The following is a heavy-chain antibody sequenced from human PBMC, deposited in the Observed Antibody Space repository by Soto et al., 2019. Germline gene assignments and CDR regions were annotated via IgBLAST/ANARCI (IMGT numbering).Heavy chain of an antibody. CDR2: IYPGDSDT. V-gene: IGHV5-51*01. J-gene: IGHJ6*02. CDR1: GYSFASYW. Sequence: PGESLKISCKGSGYSFASYWIGWVRQMPGKGLEWMGIIYPGDSDTKYSPSFQGQVTISVDKSISTAYLQWSSLKASDTAMYYCARPSRVATYYYYYYGMDVWGQGTTVTVSS. CDR3: ARPSRVATYYYYYYGMDV.